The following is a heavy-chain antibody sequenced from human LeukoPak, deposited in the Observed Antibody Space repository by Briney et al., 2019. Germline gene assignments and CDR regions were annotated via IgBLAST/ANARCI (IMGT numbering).Heavy chain of an antibody. D-gene: IGHD3-10*01. Sequence: GASVKVSCKASGYTFTSYGISWVRQAPGQGLEWMGWISAYNGNTNYAQKLQGRVTMTTDTSTSTAYMELRSLRSDDTAVYYCARDHRAMVRGVIDYWGQGTLVTVSS. CDR3: ARDHRAMVRGVIDY. CDR2: ISAYNGNT. CDR1: GYTFTSYG. V-gene: IGHV1-18*01. J-gene: IGHJ4*02.